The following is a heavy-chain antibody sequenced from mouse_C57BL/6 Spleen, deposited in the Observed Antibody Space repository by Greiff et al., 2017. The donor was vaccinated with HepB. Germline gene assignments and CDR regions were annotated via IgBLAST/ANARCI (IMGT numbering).Heavy chain of an antibody. D-gene: IGHD5-5*01. CDR3: ANPLPV. J-gene: IGHJ3*01. CDR1: GYTFTSYW. V-gene: IGHV1-50*01. CDR2: IDPADSYT. Sequence: QVQLQQPGAELVKPGASVKLSCKASGYTFTSYWMQWVKQRPGQGLEWIGEIDPADSYTNYNQKFKGKATLTVDTSSSTAYMQLSSLTSEDSAVYYGANPLPVWGQGTLVTVSA.